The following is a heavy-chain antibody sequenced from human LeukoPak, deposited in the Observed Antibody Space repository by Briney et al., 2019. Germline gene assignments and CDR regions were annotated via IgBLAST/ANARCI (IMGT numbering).Heavy chain of an antibody. CDR2: IYYNGNT. D-gene: IGHD2-2*02. CDR3: ARGSAGYCSSTSCYTSYYYYMDV. Sequence: SETLSLTCTVSGDSINDYYWSWLRQPPGKGLEWIGYIYYNGNTNYNPSLKSRVTISIDRSKNHFSLRLSSATAADTAVYYCARGSAGYCSSTSCYTSYYYYMDVWGKGTTVTVSS. J-gene: IGHJ6*03. CDR1: GDSINDYY. V-gene: IGHV4-59*01.